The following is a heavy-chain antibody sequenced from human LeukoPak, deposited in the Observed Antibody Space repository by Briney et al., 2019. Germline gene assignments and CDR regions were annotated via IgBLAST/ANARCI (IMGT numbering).Heavy chain of an antibody. CDR3: TIYGYSYGYGY. CDR1: GFTFSGSA. D-gene: IGHD5-18*01. J-gene: IGHJ4*02. CDR2: IRSKADSYAT. Sequence: GGSLRLSCAASGFTFSGSAMHWVRQASGKGLEWVGRIRSKADSYATAYAASVKGRFTISRDDSKNTAYLQMNSLKTEDTAVYYCTIYGYSYGYGYWGQGTLVTVSS. V-gene: IGHV3-73*01.